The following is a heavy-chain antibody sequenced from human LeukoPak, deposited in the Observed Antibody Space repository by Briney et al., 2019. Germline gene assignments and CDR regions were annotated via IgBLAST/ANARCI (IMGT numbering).Heavy chain of an antibody. V-gene: IGHV4-38-2*02. CDR2: IYHSGST. CDR3: ARAIEVGAMTPFDY. Sequence: PSETLSLTRTVSGHSISSDYYWGWVRQPPGKGLEWIGSIYHSGSTYYNPSLKSRVTISVDTSKNQFSLKLTSVTAADTAVYYCARAIEVGAMTPFDYWGQGTLVTVSS. CDR1: GHSISSDYY. J-gene: IGHJ4*02. D-gene: IGHD1-26*01.